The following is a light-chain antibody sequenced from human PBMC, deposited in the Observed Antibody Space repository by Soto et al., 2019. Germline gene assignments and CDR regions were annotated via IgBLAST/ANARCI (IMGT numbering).Light chain of an antibody. J-gene: IGKJ1*01. CDR2: GAY. CDR3: QQYGSSQT. V-gene: IGKV3-20*01. Sequence: EIVLTQSPGTLSLSPGERATLSCRASQSVSSGYLAWYQQKPGQAPRLLIYGAYIRATGIPDRFSGSGSGTDFTLTISRLEPEDFAVYYCQQYGSSQTFGHGTTVEI. CDR1: QSVSSGY.